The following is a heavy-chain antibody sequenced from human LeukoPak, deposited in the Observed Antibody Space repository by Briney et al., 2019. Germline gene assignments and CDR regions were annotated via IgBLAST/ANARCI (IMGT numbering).Heavy chain of an antibody. CDR1: GFTVSSNY. Sequence: GGSLRLSCAASGFTVSSNYMTWVRQAPGKGLEWVSVIYSNNITFYADSVKGRFTISRDNSKNTLYLQMNSLRAEDTAVYYCAKAYYTSSPFDWFDPWGQGTLVTVSS. CDR3: AKAYYTSSPFDWFDP. V-gene: IGHV3-53*01. CDR2: IYSNNIT. D-gene: IGHD6-6*01. J-gene: IGHJ5*02.